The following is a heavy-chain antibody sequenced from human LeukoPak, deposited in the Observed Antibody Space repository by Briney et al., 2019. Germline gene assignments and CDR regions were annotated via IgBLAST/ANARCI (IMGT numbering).Heavy chain of an antibody. D-gene: IGHD2-21*01. CDR2: IYSDGST. J-gene: IGHJ4*02. CDR1: GFTVSSNY. CDR3: ARGVGIRYFDY. Sequence: LSGGSLRLSCAASGFTVSSNYMSWVRQAPGKGLHWVSVIYSDGSTYYTDSVKGRFTISRDNSKNTLCLQMNSLRAEDTAVYYCARGVGIRYFDYWGQGTLVTVSS. V-gene: IGHV3-53*01.